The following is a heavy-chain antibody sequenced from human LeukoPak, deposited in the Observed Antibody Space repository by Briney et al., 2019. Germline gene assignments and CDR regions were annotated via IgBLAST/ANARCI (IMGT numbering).Heavy chain of an antibody. J-gene: IGHJ4*02. D-gene: IGHD3-22*01. CDR2: IYHSGST. Sequence: SETLSLTCAVSGYSIISGYYWGWIRQPPGKGLEWMGSIYHSGSTYYNPSLKSRVTISVATSKNQFPLKLSSVTAADTAVYYCASSYTMIVVVDYWGQGTLVTVSS. CDR1: GYSIISGYY. V-gene: IGHV4-38-2*01. CDR3: ASSYTMIVVVDY.